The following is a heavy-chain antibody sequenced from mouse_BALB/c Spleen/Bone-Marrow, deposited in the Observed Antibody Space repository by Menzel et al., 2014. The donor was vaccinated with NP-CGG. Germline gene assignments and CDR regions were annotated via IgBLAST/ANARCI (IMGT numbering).Heavy chain of an antibody. CDR1: GYTFTDYY. CDR2: IYPGSGKT. CDR3: ASNWD. D-gene: IGHD4-1*01. J-gene: IGHJ3*01. Sequence: QVQLQQPGAELARPGASVKLSCKASGYTFTDYYINWVKQRTGQGLEWIGEIYPGSGKTYHNEKFKGKATLTADKSSSTAYMQLSSLTSEDPAVYFCASNWDWGQGTLVTVSA. V-gene: IGHV1-77*01.